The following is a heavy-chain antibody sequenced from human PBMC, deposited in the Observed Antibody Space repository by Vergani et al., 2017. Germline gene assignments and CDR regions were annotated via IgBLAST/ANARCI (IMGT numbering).Heavy chain of an antibody. V-gene: IGHV1-18*01. CDR2: ISAYNGNT. CDR1: GYTFTSYG. Sequence: QVQLVQSGAEVKKPGASVKVSCKASGYTFTSYGISWVRQAPGQGLEWMGWISAYNGNTNYAQKLQGRVTMTTDTSTSTAYMGLRSLRSDDTAVYYWARGNQQVQARQGHGAFDIWGQGTMVTVSS. D-gene: IGHD6-6*01. J-gene: IGHJ3*02. CDR3: ARGNQQVQARQGHGAFDI.